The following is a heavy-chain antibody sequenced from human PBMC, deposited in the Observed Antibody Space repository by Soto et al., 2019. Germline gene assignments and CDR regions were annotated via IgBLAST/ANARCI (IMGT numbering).Heavy chain of an antibody. V-gene: IGHV4-34*01. Sequence: QVQLQQWGAGLLKPSETLSLTCAVYGGSFSGYYWSWIRQPPGKGREWIGEINESGSTKYNPSLKSRVTISVDKTKNKFSLKLRSVVAADKTVYYCARSLILWCGELSRRGDHYYYMDVWGKGTTVTVSS. J-gene: IGHJ6*03. D-gene: IGHD3-10*01. CDR1: GGSFSGYY. CDR3: ARSLILWCGELSRRGDHYYYMDV. CDR2: INESGST.